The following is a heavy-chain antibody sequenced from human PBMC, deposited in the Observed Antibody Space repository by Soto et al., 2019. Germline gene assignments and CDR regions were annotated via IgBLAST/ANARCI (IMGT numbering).Heavy chain of an antibody. CDR2: VSFDGSAK. CDR3: VAEVGVPSFDN. CDR1: GFTFSSHA. J-gene: IGHJ4*02. Sequence: GGSLRLSCAASGFTFSSHAMHWVRQAPGRGLEWVALVSFDGSAKVYTDSVKGRFFISRDNSKNTISLQMGRLRVEDTAVYYCVAEVGVPSFDNWGQRTLVTGSS. V-gene: IGHV3-30-3*01. D-gene: IGHD2-15*01.